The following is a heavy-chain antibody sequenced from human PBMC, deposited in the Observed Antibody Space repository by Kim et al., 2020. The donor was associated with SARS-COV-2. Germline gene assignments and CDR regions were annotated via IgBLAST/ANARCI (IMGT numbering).Heavy chain of an antibody. CDR1: TFTFSAYD. J-gene: IGHJ3*02. Sequence: GGSLRLSCATSTFTFSAYDMNWVRQAPGKGLEWLSFITKTSTTIYYADSVRGRFTISRDNAKNSLYLQMNSLRDEDTAVYYCVRYRMWGAFDIWGQGTMV. CDR2: ITKTSTTI. V-gene: IGHV3-48*02. CDR3: VRYRMWGAFDI. D-gene: IGHD3-16*02.